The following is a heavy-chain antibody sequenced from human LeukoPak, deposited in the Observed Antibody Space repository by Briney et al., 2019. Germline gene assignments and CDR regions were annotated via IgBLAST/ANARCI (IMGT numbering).Heavy chain of an antibody. CDR1: GGSFSGYY. CDR3: ARGGNCSSTSCFAPSLYNWFDP. Sequence: PSETLSLTCAVYGGSFSGYYWSWIRQPPGKGLEWIGEINHSGSTNYNPSLKSRVTISVDTSKNQFSLKLSSVTAADTAVYYCARGGNCSSTSCFAPSLYNWFDPWGQGTLVTVSS. CDR2: INHSGST. J-gene: IGHJ5*02. D-gene: IGHD2-2*01. V-gene: IGHV4-34*01.